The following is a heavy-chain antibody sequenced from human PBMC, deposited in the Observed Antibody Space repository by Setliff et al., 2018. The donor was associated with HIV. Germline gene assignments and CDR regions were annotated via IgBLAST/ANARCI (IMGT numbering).Heavy chain of an antibody. CDR1: GYIFSTYW. CDR2: IYPNDSDT. Sequence: GESLKISCKGSGYIFSTYWIAWVRQMPGKGLELVGIIYPNDSDTRYNPAFQGQVTFSIDNSINTAYLYWSSLKASDTAMFSCASPAPGLRRGVRIGGGDDAFDIWGQGTMVTVSS. CDR3: ASPAPGLRRGVRIGGGDDAFDI. D-gene: IGHD3-3*01. J-gene: IGHJ3*02. V-gene: IGHV5-51*01.